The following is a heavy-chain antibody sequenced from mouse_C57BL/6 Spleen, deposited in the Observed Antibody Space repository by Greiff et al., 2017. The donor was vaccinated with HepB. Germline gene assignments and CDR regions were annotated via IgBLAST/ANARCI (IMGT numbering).Heavy chain of an antibody. CDR2: IYPRSGNP. CDR1: GYTFTSYG. Sequence: VQLQQSGAELARPGASVKLSCKASGYTFTSYGISWVKQRTGKGLEWIGEIYPRSGNPYYNEKFTGKSTLTADKSSSTAYMELRIRTYEDCAVYCCARSYPRTLDWYFDVWGTGTTVTVSS. CDR3: ARSYPRTLDWYFDV. J-gene: IGHJ1*03. V-gene: IGHV1-81*01.